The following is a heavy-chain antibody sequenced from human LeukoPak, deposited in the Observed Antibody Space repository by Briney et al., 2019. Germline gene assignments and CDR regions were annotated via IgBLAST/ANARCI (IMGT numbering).Heavy chain of an antibody. Sequence: PSETLSLTCTVSGGSISSYYWSWIRQPRGKGLEWIGYIYYSGSTNYNPSLKSRVTISVDMSKNQFSLMLSSVTAADTAVYYCARGGYSNGFDYWGQGTLVTVSS. J-gene: IGHJ4*02. CDR2: IYYSGST. CDR1: GGSISSYY. CDR3: ARGGYSNGFDY. D-gene: IGHD5-18*01. V-gene: IGHV4-59*01.